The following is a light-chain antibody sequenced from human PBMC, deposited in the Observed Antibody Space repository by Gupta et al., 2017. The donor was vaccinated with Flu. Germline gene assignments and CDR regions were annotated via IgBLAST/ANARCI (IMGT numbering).Light chain of an antibody. J-gene: IGLJ2*01. V-gene: IGLV2-11*01. CDR1: SDDVGGYNY. Sequence: QSALTQPPSVSGSPGQSVTISCTGTSDDVGGYNYVSWYQQHLAKAPKIIIYDVNRRPSGVPDRFSGSRSGNTASLTISGLQAEDDAEYFCCSYAGSYSWVFGGGTKLTVL. CDR2: DVN. CDR3: CSYAGSYSWV.